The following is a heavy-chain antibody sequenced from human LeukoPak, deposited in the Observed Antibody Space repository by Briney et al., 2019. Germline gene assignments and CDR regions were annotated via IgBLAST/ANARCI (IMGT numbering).Heavy chain of an antibody. J-gene: IGHJ5*02. V-gene: IGHV1-8*02. Sequence: ASVKVSCKASGYTFTSYDINWVRQATGQGLEWMGWMNPNSGNTGYAQKFQGRVTMTRDTSISTAYMELSSPRSEDTAVYYCASPSAHIYDSSGYYNAWGQGTLVTVSS. CDR2: MNPNSGNT. CDR1: GYTFTSYD. D-gene: IGHD3-22*01. CDR3: ASPSAHIYDSSGYYNA.